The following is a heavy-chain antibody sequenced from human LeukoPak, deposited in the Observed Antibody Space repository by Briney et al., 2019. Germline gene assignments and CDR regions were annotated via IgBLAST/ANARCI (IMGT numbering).Heavy chain of an antibody. Sequence: ASVKVSCKASGYTFTGYYIHWVRQAPGQGLEWVGWINPNSGGTNYAQKFQGRVTMTRDTSISTAYMELSRLRSDDTAVYYCARGGRNIVVVPAAIEWGFDPWGQGTLVTVSS. J-gene: IGHJ5*02. D-gene: IGHD2-2*01. V-gene: IGHV1-2*02. CDR3: ARGGRNIVVVPAAIEWGFDP. CDR1: GYTFTGYY. CDR2: INPNSGGT.